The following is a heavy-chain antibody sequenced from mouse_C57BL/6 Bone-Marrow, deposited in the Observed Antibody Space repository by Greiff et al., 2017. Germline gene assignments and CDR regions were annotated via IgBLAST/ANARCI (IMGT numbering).Heavy chain of an antibody. V-gene: IGHV5-9-1*02. Sequence: EVKLMESGEGLVKPGGSLKLSCAASGFTFSSYAMSWVRQTPEKRLEWVAYISSGGDYIYYADTVKGRFTISRDNARNTLYLQMSSLKSEDTAMYYCTREGYYSNYPAWFAYWGQGTLVTVSA. CDR2: ISSGGDYI. CDR3: TREGYYSNYPAWFAY. D-gene: IGHD2-5*01. J-gene: IGHJ3*01. CDR1: GFTFSSYA.